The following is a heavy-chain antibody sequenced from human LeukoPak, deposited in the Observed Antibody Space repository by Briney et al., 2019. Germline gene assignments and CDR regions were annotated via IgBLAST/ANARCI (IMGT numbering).Heavy chain of an antibody. CDR1: GFTLSGYW. CDR3: ARMNYVSTGWGAPFDY. V-gene: IGHV3-48*04. Sequence: QPGGSLRLSCAASGFTLSGYWMTWVRQAPGRGLEWLSYIRSSGTTTYYADSVKGRFTISRDNAKNLLFLQMNSLRAEDTAVYYCARMNYVSTGWGAPFDYWGQGTLVTVSS. D-gene: IGHD1-7*01. J-gene: IGHJ4*02. CDR2: IRSSGTTT.